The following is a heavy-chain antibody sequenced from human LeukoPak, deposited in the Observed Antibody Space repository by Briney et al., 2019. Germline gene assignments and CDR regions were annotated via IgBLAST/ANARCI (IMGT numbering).Heavy chain of an antibody. CDR3: ARARVVHYNFRSGLHWYFDV. CDR1: GFSISSGHY. Sequence: SETLSLTCAVSGFSISSGHYWAWIRQSPGKGLEWIGTISHSGNTYYNSSLKSRLAVSVDTSKSHFSLNLNSLTAADTAVYHCARARVVHYNFRSGLHWYFDVWGRGTLVTVSS. CDR2: ISHSGNT. J-gene: IGHJ2*01. V-gene: IGHV4-38-2*01. D-gene: IGHD3-3*01.